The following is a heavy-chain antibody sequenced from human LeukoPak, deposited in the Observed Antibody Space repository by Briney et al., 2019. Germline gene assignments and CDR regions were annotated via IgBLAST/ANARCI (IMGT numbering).Heavy chain of an antibody. Sequence: GGSLRPSCAASGFTFSSYAMHWVRQAPGKGLEWVAVISYDGSNKYYADSVKGRFTISRDNSKNTLYLQMNSLRAEDTAVYYCAREPLVGATSHLFDYWGQGTLVTVSS. CDR1: GFTFSSYA. J-gene: IGHJ4*02. V-gene: IGHV3-30-3*01. D-gene: IGHD1-26*01. CDR3: AREPLVGATSHLFDY. CDR2: ISYDGSNK.